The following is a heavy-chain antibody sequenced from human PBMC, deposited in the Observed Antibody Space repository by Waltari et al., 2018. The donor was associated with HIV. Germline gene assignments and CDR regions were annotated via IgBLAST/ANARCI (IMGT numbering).Heavy chain of an antibody. V-gene: IGHV4-31*03. CDR1: GGSISSGGYY. D-gene: IGHD6-25*01. CDR3: ARQRPLRGSSYYYYGMDV. Sequence: QVQLQESGPGLVKPSQPLSLTCTVSGGSISSGGYYWSWIRQHPGKGLEWIGYIYSSGSTYYNPSPKSRVTISVDTSKNQFSLKLSSVTAADTAVYYCARQRPLRGSSYYYYGMDVWGQGTTVTVSS. J-gene: IGHJ6*02. CDR2: IYSSGST.